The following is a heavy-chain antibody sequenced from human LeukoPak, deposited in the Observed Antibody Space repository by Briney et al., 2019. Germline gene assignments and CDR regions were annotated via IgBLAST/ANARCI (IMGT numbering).Heavy chain of an antibody. CDR2: IYHSGST. Sequence: SETLSLTCTVSGYSISSGYYWGWIRQPPGKGLEWIGSIYHSGSTYYNPSLKSRVTISVDTSKNQFSLKLSSVTAADTAVYYCARQYCIAAAGNECDWFDPWGQGTLVTVSS. V-gene: IGHV4-38-2*02. CDR3: ARQYCIAAAGNECDWFDP. J-gene: IGHJ5*02. D-gene: IGHD6-13*01. CDR1: GYSISSGYY.